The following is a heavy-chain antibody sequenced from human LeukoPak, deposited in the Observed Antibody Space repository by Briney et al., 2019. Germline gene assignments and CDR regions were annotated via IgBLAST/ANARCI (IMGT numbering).Heavy chain of an antibody. CDR2: IYHSGST. CDR3: ARDRHYYDSSVDIDY. CDR1: GGSISSYY. J-gene: IGHJ4*02. D-gene: IGHD3-22*01. V-gene: IGHV4-38-2*02. Sequence: PSETLSLTCTVSGGSISSYYWSWIRQPPGKGLEWIGSIYHSGSTYYNPSLKSRVTISVDTSKNQFSLKLSSVTAADTAVYYCARDRHYYDSSVDIDYWGQGTLVTVSS.